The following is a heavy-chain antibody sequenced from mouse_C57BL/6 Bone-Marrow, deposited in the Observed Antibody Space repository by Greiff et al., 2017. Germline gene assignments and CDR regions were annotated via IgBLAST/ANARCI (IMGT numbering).Heavy chain of an antibody. D-gene: IGHD1-1*01. CDR1: GYTFTSYW. CDR2: INPCRGNT. Sequence: QVQLKQFGAELAKPGASVKLSCKASGYTFTSYWMHWVKPRPGRGLEWIGDINPCRGNTKFNQKFKDKATLTADKSSSTAYMQLSSLTYEDPAVYYCARDYYGSSYAMDYWGQGTSVTVSS. CDR3: ARDYYGSSYAMDY. V-gene: IGHV1-7*01. J-gene: IGHJ4*01.